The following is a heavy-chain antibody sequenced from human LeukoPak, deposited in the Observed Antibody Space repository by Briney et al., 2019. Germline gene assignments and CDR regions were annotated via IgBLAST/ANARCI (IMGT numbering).Heavy chain of an antibody. J-gene: IGHJ4*02. CDR1: GGSFSGYY. Sequence: KPSETLSLTRAVYGGSFSGYYWSWIRKPPGKGPEWFGEINHSGSTNYNPSLKSRVTISVDTSKNQFSLKLSSVTAADTAVYYCVRWTAGTTEDSWGQGTLVTVSS. CDR2: INHSGST. V-gene: IGHV4-34*01. D-gene: IGHD1-1*01. CDR3: VRWTAGTTEDS.